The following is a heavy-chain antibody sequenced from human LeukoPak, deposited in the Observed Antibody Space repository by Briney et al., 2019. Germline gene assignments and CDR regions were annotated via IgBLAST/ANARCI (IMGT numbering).Heavy chain of an antibody. J-gene: IGHJ6*03. Sequence: GESLKISCKGSGYSFTSYWIGWVRQMPGKGLEWMGIIYPGDSDTRYSPSFQGQVTISADKSISTAYLQWSSLKASDTAMYYCARLPGIAAAGVTEDYYYMDVWGKGTTVTVSS. D-gene: IGHD6-13*01. CDR3: ARLPGIAAAGVTEDYYYMDV. CDR1: GYSFTSYW. CDR2: IYPGDSDT. V-gene: IGHV5-51*01.